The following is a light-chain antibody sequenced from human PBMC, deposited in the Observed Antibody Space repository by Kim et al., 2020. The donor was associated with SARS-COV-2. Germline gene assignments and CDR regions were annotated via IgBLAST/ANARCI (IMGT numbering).Light chain of an antibody. CDR2: STS. Sequence: GATVTLTCASSTGPVTRGYYPNLFHQKPGQAPRALLYSTSNKPSWTPARFSGSLLGGKASLTLSDVQPEDEAEYYCLLYYGGAQLVFGGGTKLTVL. J-gene: IGLJ2*01. CDR1: TGPVTRGYY. V-gene: IGLV7-43*01. CDR3: LLYYGGAQLV.